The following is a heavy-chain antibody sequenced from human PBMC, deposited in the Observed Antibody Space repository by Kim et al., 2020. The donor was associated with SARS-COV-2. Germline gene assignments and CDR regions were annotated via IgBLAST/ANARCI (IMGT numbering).Heavy chain of an antibody. CDR3: ARDNSFPMTTVTHLPY. D-gene: IGHD4-4*01. J-gene: IGHJ4*02. CDR1: GGNFRSYS. Sequence: SVKVSCKVSGGNFRSYSISWVRQAPGQGLEWMGGIIPAFGSADHAQRFRDRVTISADESTNTAYMELRDLRLDDTAIFYCARDNSFPMTTVTHLPYWGQGTLITVSS. CDR2: IIPAFGSA. V-gene: IGHV1-69*13.